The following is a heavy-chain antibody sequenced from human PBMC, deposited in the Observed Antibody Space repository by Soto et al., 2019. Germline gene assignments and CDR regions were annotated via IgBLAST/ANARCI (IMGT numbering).Heavy chain of an antibody. Sequence: TSQTQSVTTAAYGGYFSGYYWTWIRQPPGTGLEWIGEINHSGSTNYNPSLKSRVTISVDTSKNQVVLTMTNMDPVDTATYYCAHKGSGWSYFDYWGQGTLVTVSS. V-gene: IGHV4-34*01. CDR1: GGYFSGYY. CDR3: AHKGSGWSYFDY. J-gene: IGHJ4*02. D-gene: IGHD6-19*01. CDR2: INHSGST.